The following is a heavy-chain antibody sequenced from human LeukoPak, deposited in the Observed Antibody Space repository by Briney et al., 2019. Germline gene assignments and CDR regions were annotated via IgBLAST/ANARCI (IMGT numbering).Heavy chain of an antibody. CDR2: INHSGST. D-gene: IGHD3-10*01. J-gene: IGHJ5*02. V-gene: IGHV4-34*01. CDR1: GGSVSGYY. CDR3: ARGSPYYYGSGNWFDP. Sequence: PSETLSLTCAVYGGSVSGYYWSWIRQPPGKGLEWIGEINHSGSTNYNPSLKSRVTISVDTSKNQFSLKLSSVTAADTAVYYCARGSPYYYGSGNWFDPWGQGTLVTVSS.